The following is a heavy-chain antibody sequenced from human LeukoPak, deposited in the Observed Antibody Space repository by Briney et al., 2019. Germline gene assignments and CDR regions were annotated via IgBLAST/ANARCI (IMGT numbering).Heavy chain of an antibody. CDR1: GGSFSGYY. D-gene: IGHD2-15*01. Sequence: SETLSLTCAVYGGSFSGYYWSWIRQPPGKGLEWIGEINHSGSTNYNPSLKSRVTISADTSKNQFSLKLSSVTAADTAVYYCARGSGHCSGGSCYGDYWGQGTLVTVSS. CDR3: ARGSGHCSGGSCYGDY. CDR2: INHSGST. V-gene: IGHV4-34*01. J-gene: IGHJ4*02.